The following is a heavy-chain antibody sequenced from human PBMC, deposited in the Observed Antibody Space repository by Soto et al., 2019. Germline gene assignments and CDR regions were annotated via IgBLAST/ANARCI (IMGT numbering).Heavy chain of an antibody. J-gene: IGHJ5*02. CDR3: ARGRSFSYDSTPPPRFDP. CDR2: IGTLSDA. CDR1: GFIFSTFD. V-gene: IGHV3-13*01. D-gene: IGHD3-22*01. Sequence: EVQLVESGGALVHPGGSLRLSCAASGFIFSTFDIHWVRQAPGKGLEWVSGIGTLSDAVYAASVQGRFIISRQNDKNSVYLQMNSLRAGDTAVYYCARGRSFSYDSTPPPRFDPRGQGTLVIVSS.